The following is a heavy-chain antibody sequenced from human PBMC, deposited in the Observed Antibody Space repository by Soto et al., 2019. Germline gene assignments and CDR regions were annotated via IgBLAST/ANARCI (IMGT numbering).Heavy chain of an antibody. D-gene: IGHD6-13*01. J-gene: IGHJ6*02. CDR2: IYHSGST. CDR3: ARDLLPGIAAAGTDRMDV. Sequence: ASETLSLTCAVSSGSISSSNWWSWVRQPPGKGLEWIGEIYHSGSTNYNPSLKSRVTISVDKSKNQFSLKLSSVTAADTAVYYCARDLLPGIAAAGTDRMDVWGQGTTVTVSS. V-gene: IGHV4-4*02. CDR1: SGSISSSNW.